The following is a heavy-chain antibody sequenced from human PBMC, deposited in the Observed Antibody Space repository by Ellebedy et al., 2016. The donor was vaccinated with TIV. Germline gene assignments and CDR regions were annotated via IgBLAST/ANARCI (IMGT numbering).Heavy chain of an antibody. CDR2: IRQEGDEI. J-gene: IGHJ5*02. Sequence: GGSLRLSCAASGFNFRSYWMTWVRRAPGKGLEWVAKIRQEGDEIYYVESVKGRFTISRDNAKNSLFLQMNSLRVEDTAVYYCARRASYGDYAVQVNPWFDPWGQGTLVTVSS. D-gene: IGHD4-17*01. V-gene: IGHV3-7*01. CDR3: ARRASYGDYAVQVNPWFDP. CDR1: GFNFRSYW.